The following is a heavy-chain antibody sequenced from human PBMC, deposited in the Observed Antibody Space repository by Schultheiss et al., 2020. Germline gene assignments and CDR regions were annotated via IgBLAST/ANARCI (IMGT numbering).Heavy chain of an antibody. D-gene: IGHD3-9*01. CDR3: SVWADILTGKGARYYYMDV. V-gene: IGHV3-15*01. J-gene: IGHJ6*03. Sequence: GGSLRLSCAASGFTFSNAWMSWVRQAPGKGLEWVGRIKSKTDDGTTDYAAPVKGRFTISRDDSKNTLYLQMNSLKTEDTAVYYCSVWADILTGKGARYYYMDVWGKGTTVTVSS. CDR1: GFTFSNAW. CDR2: IKSKTDDGTT.